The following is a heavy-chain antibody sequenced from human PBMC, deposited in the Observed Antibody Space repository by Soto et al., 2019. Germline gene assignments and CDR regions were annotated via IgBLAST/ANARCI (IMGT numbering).Heavy chain of an antibody. J-gene: IGHJ4*02. Sequence: GASVKVSCKACGCTFSSYTISWVRQAPGQGLEWMGRIIPILGIANYAQKFQGRVTITADKSTSTAYMELSSLRSEDTAVYYCAMPGEYSGYDFDYWGQGTLVTLSS. CDR1: GCTFSSYT. CDR3: AMPGEYSGYDFDY. V-gene: IGHV1-69*02. CDR2: IIPILGIA. D-gene: IGHD5-12*01.